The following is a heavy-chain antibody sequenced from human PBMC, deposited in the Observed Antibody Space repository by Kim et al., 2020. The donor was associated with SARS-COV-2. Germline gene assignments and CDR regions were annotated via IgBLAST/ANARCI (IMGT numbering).Heavy chain of an antibody. Sequence: GESLKISCKGSGYRFTSYWIGWVRQMPGKGLEWMGIIYPGDSDTRYSPSFQGQVTISADKSISTAYLQWSSLKASDTAMYYCARLWGAVAGTGTFEAFDIWGQGTMVTVSS. CDR3: ARLWGAVAGTGTFEAFDI. J-gene: IGHJ3*02. V-gene: IGHV5-51*01. CDR2: IYPGDSDT. D-gene: IGHD6-19*01. CDR1: GYRFTSYW.